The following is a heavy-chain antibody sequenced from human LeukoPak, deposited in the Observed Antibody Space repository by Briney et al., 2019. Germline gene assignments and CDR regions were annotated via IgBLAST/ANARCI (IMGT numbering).Heavy chain of an antibody. CDR3: ARDGRGGFGTRAFDI. J-gene: IGHJ3*02. Sequence: SETLSLTCTVSGGSISSYYWSWIRQPPGKGLEWIGYIYYSGSTNYNPSLKSRVTISVDTSKNQFSLKLSSVTAADTAVYYCARDGRGGFGTRAFDIWGQGTMVTVSS. CDR2: IYYSGST. CDR1: GGSISSYY. D-gene: IGHD3-10*01. V-gene: IGHV4-59*01.